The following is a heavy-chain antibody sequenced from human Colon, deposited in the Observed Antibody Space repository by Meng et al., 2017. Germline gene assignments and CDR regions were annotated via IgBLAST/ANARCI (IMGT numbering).Heavy chain of an antibody. CDR3: FVWFGESSTSFDH. Sequence: QVQLVQSGGEVKKPGASVKVSCKASGYTFTGYYVHWVRQAPGQGLECMGWINPNSGVTNYAQKFQDRVTMTRDTSITTAYMELSNLRSDDTAVYYCFVWFGESSTSFDHWGQGSLVTVSS. D-gene: IGHD3-10*01. CDR2: INPNSGVT. V-gene: IGHV1-2*02. CDR1: GYTFTGYY. J-gene: IGHJ4*02.